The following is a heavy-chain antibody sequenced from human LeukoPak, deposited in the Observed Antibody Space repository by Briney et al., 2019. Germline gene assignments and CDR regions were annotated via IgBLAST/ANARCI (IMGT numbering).Heavy chain of an antibody. V-gene: IGHV3-48*04. CDR2: ISSSGSTI. D-gene: IGHD1-26*01. J-gene: IGHJ4*02. CDR3: ASEMSGSYDY. Sequence: GGSLRLSCAASGFTFSSYSMNWVRQAPGKGLEWVSYISSSGSTIYYADSVKGRFTISRDNAKNSLYLQMNSLRAEDTAVYYCASEMSGSYDYWGQGTLVTVSS. CDR1: GFTFSSYS.